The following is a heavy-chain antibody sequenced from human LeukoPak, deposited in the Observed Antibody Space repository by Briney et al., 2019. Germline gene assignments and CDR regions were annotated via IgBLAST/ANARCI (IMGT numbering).Heavy chain of an antibody. J-gene: IGHJ3*02. D-gene: IGHD1-26*01. V-gene: IGHV1-46*01. CDR3: ARSSAYYNEADI. CDR2: INPSGGST. CDR1: GYSFTSYY. Sequence: ASVTVSCKTSGYSFTSYYMHWVRQAPGQGLEWMGIINPSGGSTTYAQKFQGRLTMTSDTSTSTVYMELSSLRSEDTAVYYCARSSAYYNEADIWGQGTLVPVSS.